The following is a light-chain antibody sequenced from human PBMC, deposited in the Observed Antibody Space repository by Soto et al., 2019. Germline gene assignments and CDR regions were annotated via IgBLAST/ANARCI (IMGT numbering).Light chain of an antibody. Sequence: QSVLTQPPSVSEAPGQRVTISCTGSSSNIGAGYEAHWYQQVRATAPKLLIYENNNRPAAVPDRFSGSKSGTSASLAITGLQAEDEAEYYCQSYDSSLSGYVFGPGTKVTVL. V-gene: IGLV1-40*01. CDR3: QSYDSSLSGYV. CDR2: ENN. CDR1: SSNIGAGYE. J-gene: IGLJ1*01.